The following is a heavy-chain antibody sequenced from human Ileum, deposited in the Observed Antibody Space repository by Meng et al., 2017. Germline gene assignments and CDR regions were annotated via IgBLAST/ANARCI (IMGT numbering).Heavy chain of an antibody. J-gene: IGHJ4*02. CDR1: GGSISSSFY. CDR2: IYLAGSP. CDR3: VRHGGKYFDY. V-gene: IGHV4-4*02. Sequence: QVQLQESGPGLVGPSGTLSLTCTVSGGSISSSFYWSWVRQSPGKGLEWIGQIYLAGSPNYNPSLESRVTISVDKSKNQFSLRLTSVTAADTAIFYCVRHGGKYFDYWGQGTLVTVSS. D-gene: IGHD2-15*01.